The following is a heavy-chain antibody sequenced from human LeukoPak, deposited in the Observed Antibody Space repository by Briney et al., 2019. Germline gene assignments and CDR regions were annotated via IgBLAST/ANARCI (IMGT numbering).Heavy chain of an antibody. CDR1: GFTFGDYA. CDR3: TRDRGAYNLYDY. Sequence: GGSLRLSCTASGFTFGDYAMSWIRQAPGKGLEWVGFIRSKAYGETADCAASVKGRFTISRDDSKAIAYLQMNSLKTEDTAVYHCTRDRGAYNLYDYWGQGTLVTVSS. V-gene: IGHV3-49*03. CDR2: IRSKAYGETA. D-gene: IGHD1-1*01. J-gene: IGHJ4*02.